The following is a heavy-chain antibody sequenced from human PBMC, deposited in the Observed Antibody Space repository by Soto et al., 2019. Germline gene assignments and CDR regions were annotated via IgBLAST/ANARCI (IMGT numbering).Heavy chain of an antibody. Sequence: PGGSLRLSCISSGFTFSTYTMNWVRQAPGKGLEWVSGIRVFRPYTFYAESVKGRFTISRDNAKNSLYLQMNSLRAEDTAVYYCARDRGYAAHGYYYNAMDVWGQGTTVTVSS. CDR2: IRVFRPYT. D-gene: IGHD3-10*01. J-gene: IGHJ6*02. V-gene: IGHV3-21*01. CDR3: ARDRGYAAHGYYYNAMDV. CDR1: GFTFSTYT.